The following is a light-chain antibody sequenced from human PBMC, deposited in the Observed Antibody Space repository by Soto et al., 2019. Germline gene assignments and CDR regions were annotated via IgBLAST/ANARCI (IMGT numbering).Light chain of an antibody. Sequence: DIQMTQSPSTLSASVGDTVTVTCRASQSISSYLNWYQQKPGKAPKVLIYAASSLQSGVPSRFSGSGSGTDFTLTIRGLQPDDFATYYCQQYNSYPWTFGQGTKVDIK. V-gene: IGKV1-39*01. J-gene: IGKJ1*01. CDR3: QQYNSYPWT. CDR2: AAS. CDR1: QSISSY.